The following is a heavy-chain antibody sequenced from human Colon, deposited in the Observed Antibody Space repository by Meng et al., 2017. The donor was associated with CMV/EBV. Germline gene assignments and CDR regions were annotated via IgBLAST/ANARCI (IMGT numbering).Heavy chain of an antibody. V-gene: IGHV3-23*01. J-gene: IGHJ5*02. D-gene: IGHD3-10*01. CDR1: GTFSPDA. Sequence: GESLKISCAASGTFSPDAVSWVRQFPGKGLEWVATISRSGVTTYCAPSAKGRFTISKDTSSNTVFLQVNSLRVDDTAVYYCANRPNGEWFDLWGQGALVTVSS. CDR3: ANRPNGEWFDL. CDR2: ISRSGVTT.